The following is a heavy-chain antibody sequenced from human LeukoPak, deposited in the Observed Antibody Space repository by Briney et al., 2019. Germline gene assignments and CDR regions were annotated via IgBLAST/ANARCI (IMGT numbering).Heavy chain of an antibody. J-gene: IGHJ4*02. V-gene: IGHV1-18*01. D-gene: IGHD4-17*01. CDR1: GYTFTRYD. CDR2: ISAYNGNA. Sequence: ASVKVSCKASGYTFTRYDINWVRQAPGQGLEWMGWISAYNGNANYAQNLQGRVTMTTDTSTSTAYMELRSLRSDDTAVYYCARDLTYIYGDYDLPPLDYWGQGTLVTVSS. CDR3: ARDLTYIYGDYDLPPLDY.